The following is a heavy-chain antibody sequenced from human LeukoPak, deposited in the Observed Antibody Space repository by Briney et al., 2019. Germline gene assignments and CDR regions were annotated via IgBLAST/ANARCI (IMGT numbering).Heavy chain of an antibody. V-gene: IGHV1-2*02. J-gene: IGHJ1*01. D-gene: IGHD5-18*01. Sequence: GASVKVSCKASGYTFTGYYMHWVRQAPGQGLEWMGWINPNSGGTNYAQKFQGRVTMTRDTSISTAYMELSRLRSDDTAVYYCAKDILRTAMVEYYQHWGQGTLVTVSS. CDR1: GYTFTGYY. CDR2: INPNSGGT. CDR3: AKDILRTAMVEYYQH.